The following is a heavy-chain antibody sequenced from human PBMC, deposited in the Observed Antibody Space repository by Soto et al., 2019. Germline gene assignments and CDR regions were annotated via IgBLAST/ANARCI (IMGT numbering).Heavy chain of an antibody. J-gene: IGHJ4*02. CDR1: GYTFTSYA. Sequence: ASVKVSCKASGYTFTSYAMHWVRQAPGQRLEWMGWINAGNGNTKYSQKFQGRVTITRDTCASTAYMELSSLRSEDTAVYYCAREDCSSPGCYYFDYWGRETLVTVSS. CDR2: INAGNGNT. D-gene: IGHD2-2*01. CDR3: AREDCSSPGCYYFDY. V-gene: IGHV1-3*01.